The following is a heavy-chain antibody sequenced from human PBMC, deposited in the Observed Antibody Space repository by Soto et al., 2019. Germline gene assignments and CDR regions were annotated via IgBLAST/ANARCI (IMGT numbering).Heavy chain of an antibody. CDR3: ALTTLTSWDFDY. Sequence: PGESLKISCKGSGYSFTSYWIGWVRQMPGKGLEWMGIIYPGDSDTLYSPSFQGQVTISADKSISTAYLQWSSLRTSDTAMYYCALTTLTSWDFDYWGQGTLVTVSS. D-gene: IGHD4-17*01. V-gene: IGHV5-51*01. CDR1: GYSFTSYW. J-gene: IGHJ4*02. CDR2: IYPGDSDT.